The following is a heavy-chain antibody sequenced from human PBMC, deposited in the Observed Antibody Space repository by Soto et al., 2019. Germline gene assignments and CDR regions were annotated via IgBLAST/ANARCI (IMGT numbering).Heavy chain of an antibody. J-gene: IGHJ6*02. D-gene: IGHD5-18*01. CDR2: IIPIFGTA. Sequence: ASVKVSCKASGGTFSSYAISWVRQAPGQGLEWMGGIIPIFGTANYAQKFQSRVTITADESTSTAYMELSSLRSEDTAVYYCARDDVDTAMPYGMDVWGQGTTVTVS. V-gene: IGHV1-69*13. CDR1: GGTFSSYA. CDR3: ARDDVDTAMPYGMDV.